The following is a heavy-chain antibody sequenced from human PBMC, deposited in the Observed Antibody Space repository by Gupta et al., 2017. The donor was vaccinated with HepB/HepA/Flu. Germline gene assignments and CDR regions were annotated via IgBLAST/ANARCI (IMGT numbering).Heavy chain of an antibody. D-gene: IGHD6-13*01. Sequence: EVQMLESGGHLVQPGGSLRLSCAASGFTFRSYAMNWVRQAPGKGLEWVSVISGSGASTYYADSVKGRFTISRDNSKNTLYLQMNSLRDEDTAVYYCAKGHRGSWSANCFDPWGQGTLVTVSS. CDR2: ISGSGAST. CDR3: AKGHRGSWSANCFDP. J-gene: IGHJ5*02. CDR1: GFTFRSYA. V-gene: IGHV3-23*01.